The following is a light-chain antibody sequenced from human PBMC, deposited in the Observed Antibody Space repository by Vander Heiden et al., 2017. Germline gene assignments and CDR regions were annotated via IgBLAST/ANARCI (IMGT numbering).Light chain of an antibody. CDR2: WAS. J-gene: IGKJ2*01. CDR1: QSVLYSSNNKNY. V-gene: IGKV4-1*01. Sequence: DIVMTPSPDSLAVSLGERATINCKSSQSVLYSSNNKNYLAWYQQGPGQPPKLLIYWASTRESGVPDRFSGSGSGTDFTLTISSLQAEDVAVYYCQQYYSTPYTFGQGTKLEIK. CDR3: QQYYSTPYT.